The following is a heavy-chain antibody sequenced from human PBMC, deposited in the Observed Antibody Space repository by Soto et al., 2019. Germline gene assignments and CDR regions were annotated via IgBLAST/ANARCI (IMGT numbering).Heavy chain of an antibody. CDR3: ARDGCNRLGTFDY. J-gene: IGHJ4*02. V-gene: IGHV3-48*02. CDR1: GFTFSSYS. CDR2: ISSSSSTI. D-gene: IGHD6-19*01. Sequence: GGSLRRPCGDSGFTFSSYSMNWIRQAPGKGLEWVSYISSSSSTIYYADSVKGRFTISRDNAKNSLYLQMNSLRDEDTAVYYCARDGCNRLGTFDYWGQGTLVTVSS.